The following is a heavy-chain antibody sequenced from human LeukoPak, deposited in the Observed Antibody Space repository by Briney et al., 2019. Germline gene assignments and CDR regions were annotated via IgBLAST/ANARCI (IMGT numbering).Heavy chain of an antibody. V-gene: IGHV1-2*02. Sequence: ASVTVSCKASGYTFTDFYLHWVRQAPGQGLEWMGWINPNSGDTNYAQKFQARVTMTRDTSINTAYMELSGLKSDDTAVYFCAREHPGVPFDYWGQGTLVTVSS. D-gene: IGHD3-3*01. J-gene: IGHJ4*02. CDR1: GYTFTDFY. CDR2: INPNSGDT. CDR3: AREHPGVPFDY.